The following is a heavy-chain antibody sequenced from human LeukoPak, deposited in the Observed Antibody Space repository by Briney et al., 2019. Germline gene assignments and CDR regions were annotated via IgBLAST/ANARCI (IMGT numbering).Heavy chain of an antibody. CDR2: ISFDGNNE. CDR3: AKDLHAFTRSFYYGMDV. CDR1: GFTFSSYG. J-gene: IGHJ6*02. V-gene: IGHV3-30*18. Sequence: GRSLRLSCAASGFTFSSYGMHWVRQAPGKGLEWVALISFDGNNEYSADSVKGRFTISRDNSKNTLYSQMNSLRAEDTAVYYCAKDLHAFTRSFYYGMDVWGQGTTVTVSS.